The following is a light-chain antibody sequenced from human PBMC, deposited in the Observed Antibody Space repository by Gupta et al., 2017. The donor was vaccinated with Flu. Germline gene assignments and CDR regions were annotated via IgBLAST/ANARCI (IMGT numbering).Light chain of an antibody. V-gene: IGKV3-20*01. J-gene: IGKJ2*01. CDR2: GAS. CDR3: QRDGSSRYI. CDR1: QSVSSSY. Sequence: EIVLTQSPGTLSLSPGERATLACRASQSVSSSYLAWYQQKPGQAPRLLIYGASSRATGIPDRISGSGSAADFTLTISILDPEDFAVYYCQRDGSSRYIFGQGTKLEIK.